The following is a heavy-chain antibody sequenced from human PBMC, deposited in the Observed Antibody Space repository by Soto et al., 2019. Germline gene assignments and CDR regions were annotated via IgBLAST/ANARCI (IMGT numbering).Heavy chain of an antibody. D-gene: IGHD2-2*01. V-gene: IGHV3-23*01. CDR3: AKGSASSRPYFFDY. CDR1: RVSFINYV. J-gene: IGHJ4*02. CDR2: ITDSGGST. Sequence: SLRLYSEATRVSFINYVMSSVRQAPGKGLEWVSAITDSGGSTYHADSVKGRFIISRDNAKNTLYLQMSSLRAEDAAVYYCAKGSASSRPYFFDYWGQGTLVTVSS.